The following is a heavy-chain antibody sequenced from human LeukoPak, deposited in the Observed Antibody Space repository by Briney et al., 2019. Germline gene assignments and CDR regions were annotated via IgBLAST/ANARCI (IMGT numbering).Heavy chain of an antibody. Sequence: GSLRLSCAASGFTFSSYEMNWVRQAPGKGLEWIGSIYYSGSTYYDPSLKSRVTISVDTSKNQFSLKLSSVTAADTAVYYCARHSTAVPNNWFDPWGQGTLVTVSS. CDR1: GFTFSSYE. J-gene: IGHJ5*02. D-gene: IGHD6-19*01. CDR3: ARHSTAVPNNWFDP. V-gene: IGHV4-39*01. CDR2: IYYSGST.